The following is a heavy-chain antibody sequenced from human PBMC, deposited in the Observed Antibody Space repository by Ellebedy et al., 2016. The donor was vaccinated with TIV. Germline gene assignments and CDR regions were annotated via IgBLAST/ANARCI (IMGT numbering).Heavy chain of an antibody. V-gene: IGHV3-7*01. CDR2: IKEDGSEK. Sequence: GGSLRLSXATSGLTLSSYAMSWVRQAPGKGLEWVANIKEDGSEKYYGDSVKGRFTISRDNARNSLYLQMKSLRADDVAVYYCGRDVPSDYWGQGTLVTVSP. J-gene: IGHJ4*02. CDR3: GRDVPSDY. CDR1: GLTLSSYA.